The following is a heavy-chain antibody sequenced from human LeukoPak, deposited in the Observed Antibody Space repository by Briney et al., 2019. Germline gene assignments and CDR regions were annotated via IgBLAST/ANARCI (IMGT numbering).Heavy chain of an antibody. J-gene: IGHJ4*02. Sequence: GASEKVSCKASGYTFTSYGITWVRQAPGQGLEWMGWISRHNGNTDYAQRFRGRVTLTIDTSTTTADMEVRDLIPDDTAVYYCARHYLGSGSEDYWGQGTLVSVSS. V-gene: IGHV1-18*01. D-gene: IGHD3-10*01. CDR1: GYTFTSYG. CDR3: ARHYLGSGSEDY. CDR2: ISRHNGNT.